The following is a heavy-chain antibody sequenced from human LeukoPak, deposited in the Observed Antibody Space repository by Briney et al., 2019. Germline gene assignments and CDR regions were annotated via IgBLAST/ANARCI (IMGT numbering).Heavy chain of an antibody. Sequence: GGSLRLSCPASGFTFSSYWMSWVRQAPGKGLEWVANIKQDGSEKYYVHSVKGRFTISRDNAKNSLYLQMNSLRAEDTAVYYCARDSCRAWYYYDSSGSTFDPWGQGTLVTVSS. V-gene: IGHV3-7*01. CDR3: ARDSCRAWYYYDSSGSTFDP. J-gene: IGHJ5*02. D-gene: IGHD3-22*01. CDR2: IKQDGSEK. CDR1: GFTFSSYW.